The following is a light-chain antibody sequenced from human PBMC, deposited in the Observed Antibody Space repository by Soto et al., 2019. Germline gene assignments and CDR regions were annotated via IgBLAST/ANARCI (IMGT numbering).Light chain of an antibody. V-gene: IGKV1-27*01. CDR2: AAS. CDR3: QNYNSAPLT. J-gene: IGKJ4*01. CDR1: QGISTD. Sequence: DIQMTQSPSSLSASVGDRVTITCRASQGISTDLAWYQQKPGKVPKLLIYAASTLQSGVPSRFSGSGSGTDFTLTISSLQPEDVATYYCQNYNSAPLTFGGGTKVEIK.